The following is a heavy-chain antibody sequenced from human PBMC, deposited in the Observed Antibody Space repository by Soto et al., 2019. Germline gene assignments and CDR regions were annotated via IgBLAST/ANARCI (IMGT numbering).Heavy chain of an antibody. CDR1: GFNFSSYG. V-gene: IGHV3-30*03. Sequence: PGGSLRLSCVVSGFNFSSYGMHWVRQAPGKGLEWVTVISFDGREKEYADSVKGRTTVSRDNSKNTLYLQMNSLTTDDTAVYFCARSTGVEYYYYYGMDVWGQGTAVTVSS. CDR3: ARSTGVEYYYYYGMDV. J-gene: IGHJ6*02. D-gene: IGHD7-27*01. CDR2: ISFDGREK.